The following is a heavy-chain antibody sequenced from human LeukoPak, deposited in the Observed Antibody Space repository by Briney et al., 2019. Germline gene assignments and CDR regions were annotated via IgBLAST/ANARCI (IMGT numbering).Heavy chain of an antibody. CDR1: GGSISSSSYY. CDR3: ARALRGGLIYHYYYMDV. J-gene: IGHJ6*03. V-gene: IGHV4-39*01. CDR2: IYYSGST. D-gene: IGHD5/OR15-5a*01. Sequence: SETLSLTCTVSGGSISSSSYYWGWIRQPPGKGLEWIGSIYYSGSTYYNPSLKSRVTISVDTSKNQFSLKLSSVTAADTAVYYCARALRGGLIYHYYYMDVWGKGTTVTISS.